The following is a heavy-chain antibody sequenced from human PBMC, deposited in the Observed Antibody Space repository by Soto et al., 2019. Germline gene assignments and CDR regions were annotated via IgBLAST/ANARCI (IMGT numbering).Heavy chain of an antibody. CDR2: LYDVDGT. CDR1: GLTVSGKKY. V-gene: IGHV3-53*01. Sequence: GGSLRLSCTVFGLTVSGKKYLAWVRQAPGKGLEWVSALYDVDGTYYADSVKGRFTTSGDSSKTSVYLQMNSLRPDDTAVYFCATWHQREHAYDIWGQGTAVTVSS. CDR3: ATWHQREHAYDI. J-gene: IGHJ3*02. D-gene: IGHD1-1*01.